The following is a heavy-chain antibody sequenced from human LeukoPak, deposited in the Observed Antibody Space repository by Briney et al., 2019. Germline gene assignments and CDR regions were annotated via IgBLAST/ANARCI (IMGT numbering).Heavy chain of an antibody. J-gene: IGHJ4*02. CDR2: TSDRGDYT. Sequence: GGSLRLSCAASGFTFSNYAFSWVRQAPGKGLEWVSGTSDRGDYTYYADSVKGRFTISRDTSKNTLYLQMNSLRAEDTALYFCAKKAQYDGHYPLDYWGQGTLVTVSA. D-gene: IGHD4/OR15-4a*01. CDR1: GFTFSNYA. CDR3: AKKAQYDGHYPLDY. V-gene: IGHV3-23*01.